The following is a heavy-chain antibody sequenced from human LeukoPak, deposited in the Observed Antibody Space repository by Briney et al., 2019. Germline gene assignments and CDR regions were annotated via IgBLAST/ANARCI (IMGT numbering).Heavy chain of an antibody. CDR3: ARGRLRYLDWTRAYSDY. Sequence: ASVKVSCKASGYTFTSYGISWVRQAPGQGLEWVGWISAYNGNTNYAQKLQGRVTMTTDTSTSTAYMELRSLRSDDTAVYYCARGRLRYLDWTRAYSDYWGQGTLVTVSS. J-gene: IGHJ4*02. CDR1: GYTFTSYG. V-gene: IGHV1-18*01. D-gene: IGHD3-9*01. CDR2: ISAYNGNT.